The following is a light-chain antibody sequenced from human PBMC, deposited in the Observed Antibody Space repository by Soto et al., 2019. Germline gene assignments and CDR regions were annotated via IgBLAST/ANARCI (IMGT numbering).Light chain of an antibody. CDR1: SSDVGAYNY. V-gene: IGLV2-14*01. CDR3: GSWDSSLSAYV. J-gene: IGLJ1*01. Sequence: QSALTQPASVSGSPGQSITISCTGTSSDVGAYNYVSWYQQHPGKAPKLMIYEVSNRPSGVSNRFSGSKSDNMASLTISGLQAEDEADYYCGSWDSSLSAYVFGTGTKLTVL. CDR2: EVS.